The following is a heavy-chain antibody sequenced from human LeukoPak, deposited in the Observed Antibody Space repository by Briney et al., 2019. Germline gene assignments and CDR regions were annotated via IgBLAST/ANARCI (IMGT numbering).Heavy chain of an antibody. V-gene: IGHV3-7*01. CDR3: ARDRYYGDHTQVDY. J-gene: IGHJ4*02. CDR1: GITFSAYW. CDR2: IKQDGSEK. Sequence: PGGSLRLSCATSGITFSAYWMTWVRQAPGKGLEWVANIKQDGSEKNYVESVKGRFTISRDNAKNSLYLQMNSLRAEDTAVYYCARDRYYGDHTQVDYWGQGTLVTVSS. D-gene: IGHD4-17*01.